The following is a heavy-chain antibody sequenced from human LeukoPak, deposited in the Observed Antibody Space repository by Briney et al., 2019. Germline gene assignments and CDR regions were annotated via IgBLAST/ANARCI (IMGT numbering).Heavy chain of an antibody. CDR2: IRYDGSNK. V-gene: IGHV3-30*02. CDR1: GFTFSSYG. J-gene: IGHJ4*02. CDR3: VGMKFAYSSGWHYTDY. Sequence: GGSLRLSCAASGFTFSSYGMHWVRQAPGKGLEWVAFIRYDGSNKYYADSVKGQFTISRDNSKNTLYLQMNGLRAEDTAAYYCVGMKFAYSSGWHYTDYWGQGTLVTVSS. D-gene: IGHD6-19*01.